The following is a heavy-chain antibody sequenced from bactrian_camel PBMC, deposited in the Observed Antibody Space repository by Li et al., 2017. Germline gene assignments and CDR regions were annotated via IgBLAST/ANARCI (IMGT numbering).Heavy chain of an antibody. J-gene: IGHJ6*01. CDR1: DVSYDNW. V-gene: IGHV3S53*01. CDR2: IEIDLTP. Sequence: HVQLVESGGGSVQAGGSLTLSCEVSDVSYDNWMGWFRPVPGKAREAVAIIEIDLTPTYSDSVKGRFTISKDNAKNTVYLQMNSLRPEDSAIYYCAARLRGGGFYNFRSTEYSAWGQGTQVTVS. D-gene: IGHD4*01. CDR3: AARLRGGGFYNFRSTEYSA.